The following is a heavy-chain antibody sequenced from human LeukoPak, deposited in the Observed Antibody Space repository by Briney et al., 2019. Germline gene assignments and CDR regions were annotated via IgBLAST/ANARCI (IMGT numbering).Heavy chain of an antibody. CDR3: AKARYGSSSHFDY. CDR1: GFTFSNYW. CDR2: IRQDGSEK. V-gene: IGHV3-7*03. Sequence: GGSLRLFCAASGFTFSNYWMSWVRQAPGKGLEWVANIRQDGSEKNYVDSVKGRFTISRDNAKNLLYLQMNSLRAEDTAVYYCAKARYGSSSHFDYWGQGTLVTVSS. J-gene: IGHJ4*02. D-gene: IGHD6-6*01.